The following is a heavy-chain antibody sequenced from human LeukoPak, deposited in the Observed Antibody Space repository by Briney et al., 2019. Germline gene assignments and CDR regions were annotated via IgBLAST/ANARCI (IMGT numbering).Heavy chain of an antibody. Sequence: SETLSLTCTVSGGSISSYYWSWIRQPPGKGLEWIGYIYYSGSTNYNPSLKSRVTISVDTSKNQFSLKLSSVTAADTAVYYCARGSHDYDFWSGYYAHYMDVWGKGTTVTVSS. V-gene: IGHV4-59*12. CDR2: IYYSGST. CDR3: ARGSHDYDFWSGYYAHYMDV. D-gene: IGHD3-3*01. J-gene: IGHJ6*03. CDR1: GGSISSYY.